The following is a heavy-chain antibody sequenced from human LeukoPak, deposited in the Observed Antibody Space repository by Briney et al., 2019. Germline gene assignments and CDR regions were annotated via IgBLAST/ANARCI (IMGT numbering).Heavy chain of an antibody. D-gene: IGHD6-13*01. J-gene: IGHJ4*02. CDR2: IHYSGST. V-gene: IGHV4-30-4*01. CDR3: ARGGSSWFFDY. CDR1: RGSINTGNYY. Sequence: SETLSLTCTVSRGSINTGNYYWSWIRQPPGKGLEWLGFIHYSGSTDYNPSLKSRVTISVDTSKNQFSLKLSSVTAADTAVYYCARGGSSWFFDYWGQGTLVTVFS.